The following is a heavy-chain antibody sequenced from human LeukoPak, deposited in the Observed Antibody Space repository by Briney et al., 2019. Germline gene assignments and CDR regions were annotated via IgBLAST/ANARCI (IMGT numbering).Heavy chain of an antibody. V-gene: IGHV4-4*07. CDR1: GGSISSYY. CDR3: ARKGEQQLADAFDI. Sequence: SETLSLTCTVSGGSISSYYWSWIRQPAGKGLEWIGRIYTSGSTNYNPSLKSRVTMSVDTSKNQFSLKLSSVTAADTAVYYCARKGEQQLADAFDIWGQGTMVTVSS. J-gene: IGHJ3*02. D-gene: IGHD6-13*01. CDR2: IYTSGST.